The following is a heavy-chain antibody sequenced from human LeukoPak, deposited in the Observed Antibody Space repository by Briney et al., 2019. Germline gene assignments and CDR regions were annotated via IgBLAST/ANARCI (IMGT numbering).Heavy chain of an antibody. CDR3: ARGRGYSE. J-gene: IGHJ4*02. D-gene: IGHD5-12*01. V-gene: IGHV4-39*07. CDR1: GGSISSGSYY. CDR2: IYHSGNT. Sequence: TSETLSLTCTVSGGSISSGSYYWSWIRQPPGKGLEWIGTIYHSGNTYYNPSLKSRVTISVDTSKNQFSLKLSSVTAADTAVYYCARGRGYSEWGQGTLVTVSS.